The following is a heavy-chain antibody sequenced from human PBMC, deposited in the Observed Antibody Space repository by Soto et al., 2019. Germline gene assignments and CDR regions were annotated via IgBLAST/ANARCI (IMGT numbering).Heavy chain of an antibody. CDR3: ARERNDIVVVVAAPPNDY. V-gene: IGHV3-48*02. J-gene: IGHJ4*02. D-gene: IGHD2-15*01. Sequence: GGSLRLSCAASGFTFSSYSMNWVRQAPGKGLEWVSYISSSSSTIYYADSVKGRFTISRDNAKNSLYLQMNSLRDEDTAVYYCARERNDIVVVVAAPPNDYWGQGTLVTVSS. CDR2: ISSSSSTI. CDR1: GFTFSSYS.